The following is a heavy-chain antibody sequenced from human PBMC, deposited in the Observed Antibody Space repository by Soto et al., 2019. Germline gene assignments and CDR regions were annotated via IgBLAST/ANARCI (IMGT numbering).Heavy chain of an antibody. D-gene: IGHD6-19*01. CDR2: INHSGNT. CDR3: ARYGSGWYIFFDY. V-gene: IGHV4-34*01. Sequence: SETLSLTCAVYGGSFSGYYWSWIRQPPGKGLEWIGEINHSGNTNYNPSLKSRVTISVDTSNNQLSLKLSSVTAADTAVYYCARYGSGWYIFFDYWGQGTLVTVS. J-gene: IGHJ4*02. CDR1: GGSFSGYY.